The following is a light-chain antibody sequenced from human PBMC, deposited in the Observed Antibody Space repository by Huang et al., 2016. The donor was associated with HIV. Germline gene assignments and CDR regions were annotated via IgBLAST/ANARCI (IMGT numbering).Light chain of an antibody. CDR3: QQRSNWPPLT. V-gene: IGKV3-11*01. CDR1: QSVSSY. Sequence: EIVLTQSPATLVLSPGERVTLSCRASQSVSSYLSWYQQKPGPAPRLLIYDASNRATGSPARFSGSGSGTDFTLTISSLEPEDFAVYYCQQRSNWPPLTFGGGTKVEIK. CDR2: DAS. J-gene: IGKJ4*01.